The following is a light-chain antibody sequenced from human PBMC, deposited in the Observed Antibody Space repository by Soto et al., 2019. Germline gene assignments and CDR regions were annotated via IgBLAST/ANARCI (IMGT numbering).Light chain of an antibody. CDR1: SSDVGGYKY. CDR3: SSXXXXXXLV. Sequence: QSALTQPASVSESPGQSITISCTGSSSDVGGYKYVSWYQQHPGKAPKLLIYDVTNRPSGVSNRFSGSKSGYTASLTISGXXXEDXADYYCSSXXXXXXLVFGXGT. CDR2: DVT. V-gene: IGLV2-14*01. J-gene: IGLJ1*01.